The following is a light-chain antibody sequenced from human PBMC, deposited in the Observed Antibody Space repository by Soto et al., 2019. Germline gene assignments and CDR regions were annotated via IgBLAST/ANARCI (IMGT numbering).Light chain of an antibody. CDR2: DAS. V-gene: IGKV3-11*01. CDR3: QQRSNPPWT. CDR1: QSVSSY. J-gene: IGKJ1*01. Sequence: EIVLTQSPATLSLSPGERATLSCRASQSVSSYLAWYQQKPGQAPRLLIYDASNRATGIPARFSGSGSGTDFTLTISSLEPEDFAVYYGQQRSNPPWTFGQGTKVEIK.